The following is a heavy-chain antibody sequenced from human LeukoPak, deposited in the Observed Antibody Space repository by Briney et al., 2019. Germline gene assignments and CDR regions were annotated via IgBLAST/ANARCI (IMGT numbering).Heavy chain of an antibody. CDR2: INHSGST. J-gene: IGHJ4*02. D-gene: IGHD2-2*01. CDR3: ARLAVQGGLGPADIDY. V-gene: IGHV4-34*01. CDR1: GGSFSGYY. Sequence: SETLSLTCAVYGGSFSGYYWSWIRQPPGKGLEWIGEINHSGSTNYNPSLKSRVTISVDTSKNQFSLKLSSVTAADTAVYYCARLAVQGGLGPADIDYWGQGTLVTVSS.